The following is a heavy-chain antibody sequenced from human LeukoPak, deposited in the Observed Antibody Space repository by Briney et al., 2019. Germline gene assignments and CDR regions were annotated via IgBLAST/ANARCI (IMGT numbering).Heavy chain of an antibody. D-gene: IGHD6-13*01. CDR1: GYTFTGYY. CDR2: IIPIFGTA. J-gene: IGHJ3*02. V-gene: IGHV1-69*13. Sequence: GASVKVSCKASGYTFTGYYMHWVRQAPGQELEWMGGIIPIFGTANYTQKFQGRVTITADESTSTAYMELSSLRSEDTAVYYCARGGDSSSWYFYNFDIWGQGTLVTVSS. CDR3: ARGGDSSSWYFYNFDI.